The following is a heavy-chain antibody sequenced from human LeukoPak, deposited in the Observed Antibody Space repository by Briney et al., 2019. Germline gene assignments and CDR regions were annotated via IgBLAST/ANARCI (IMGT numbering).Heavy chain of an antibody. D-gene: IGHD1-26*01. CDR1: GGSMNNHY. CDR3: ARTTTGGYYYYYYMDV. J-gene: IGHJ6*03. CDR2: VYTSGRT. V-gene: IGHV4-4*09. Sequence: PSETLSLTCTVSGGSMNNHYWSWSRKPPGNGLEWIGYVYTSGRTLYNPSLNSRVPISIDTSRNHFSLRLTSVTAADTAVCYCARTTTGGYYYYYYMDVWGKGATVTVSS.